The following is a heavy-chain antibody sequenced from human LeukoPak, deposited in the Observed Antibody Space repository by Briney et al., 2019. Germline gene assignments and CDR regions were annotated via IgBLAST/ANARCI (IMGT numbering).Heavy chain of an antibody. CDR3: ARCLNTYCYDSSGYSPEHYYMDV. V-gene: IGHV4-4*07. Sequence: SETLSLTCTVSGGSIDDYFWSWIRQPAGKGLEWIGRVSSSGSTNSNPSLNRRITMSVDTSKTQISLKLSYVAAADTAVYYCARCLNTYCYDSSGYSPEHYYMDVWGTGTTVTVSS. D-gene: IGHD3-22*01. CDR1: GGSIDDYF. CDR2: VSSSGST. J-gene: IGHJ6*03.